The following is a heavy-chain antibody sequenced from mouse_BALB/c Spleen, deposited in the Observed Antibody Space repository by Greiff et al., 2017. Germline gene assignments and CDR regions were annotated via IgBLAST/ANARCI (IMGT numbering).Heavy chain of an antibody. CDR1: GFSLTSYG. V-gene: IGHV2-9*02. D-gene: IGHD1-1*01. Sequence: QVQLQESGPGLVAPSQSLSITCTVSGFSLTSYGVHWVRQPPGKGLEWLGVIWAGGSTNYNSALMSRLSISKDNSKSQVFLKMNSLQTDDTAMYYCARENGSSLYYAMDYWGQGTSVTVSS. J-gene: IGHJ4*01. CDR2: IWAGGST. CDR3: ARENGSSLYYAMDY.